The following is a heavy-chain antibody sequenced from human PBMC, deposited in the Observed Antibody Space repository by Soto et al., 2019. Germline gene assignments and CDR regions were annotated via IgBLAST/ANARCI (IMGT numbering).Heavy chain of an antibody. J-gene: IGHJ3*02. CDR3: AKKGLGSLATYCSTGDCHYAFDI. CDR1: GFTFGNYA. CDR2: ISGGGDGT. Sequence: EVQLLESGGGLVQPGGSLRLSCAASGFTFGNYAMIWVRQAPGKGLEWVSTISGGGDGTYYADSVRGRFTISRENSRTQVYLQMNSLRAEDTAVYYCAKKGLGSLATYCSTGDCHYAFDIWGQGTMVTVSS. V-gene: IGHV3-23*01. D-gene: IGHD2-15*01.